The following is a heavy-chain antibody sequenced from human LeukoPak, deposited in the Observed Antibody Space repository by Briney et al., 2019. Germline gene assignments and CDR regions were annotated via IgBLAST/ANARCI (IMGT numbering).Heavy chain of an antibody. D-gene: IGHD3/OR15-3a*01. CDR1: GFTFSSNW. CDR3: GRGTGYYYYYYMDV. CDR2: IKQDGSEK. J-gene: IGHJ6*03. V-gene: IGHV3-7*01. Sequence: SGGSLRLSCAASGFTFSSNWMSWVRQAPGKGLEWVANIKQDGSEKYYVGSVKGRFTISRDNAKNSLYLQMNSLRAEDTAVYYCGRGTGYYYYYYMDVWGKGTTVTVSS.